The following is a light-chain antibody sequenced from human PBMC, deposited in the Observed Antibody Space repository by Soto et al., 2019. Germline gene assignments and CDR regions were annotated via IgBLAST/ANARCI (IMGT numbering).Light chain of an antibody. J-gene: IGLJ2*01. CDR2: NVN. CDR1: SSDVGTYNY. Sequence: QSALTQPASGSGFPGQSITVSCSGTSSDVGTYNYVSWFLQHPGKAPKLIIYNVNNRPSGVSNRFSGSKSGNTASLTISGLQAEDEADYYCNSYSSSNTRVVFGGGTKLTVL. CDR3: NSYSSSNTRVV. V-gene: IGLV2-14*03.